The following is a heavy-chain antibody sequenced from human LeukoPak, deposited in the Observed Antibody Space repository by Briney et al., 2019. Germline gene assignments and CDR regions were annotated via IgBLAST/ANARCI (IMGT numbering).Heavy chain of an antibody. CDR1: GFTFNSYG. J-gene: IGHJ4*02. CDR2: IWYDGSNK. Sequence: GGSLRLSCAASGFTFNSYGINWVRQAPGKGLEWVAFIWYDGSNKYYADSVKGRFTISRDNSKNTLYLQMNSLRAEDTAVYYCARVSWSLFDYWGQGTLVTVSS. D-gene: IGHD6-13*01. V-gene: IGHV3-33*01. CDR3: ARVSWSLFDY.